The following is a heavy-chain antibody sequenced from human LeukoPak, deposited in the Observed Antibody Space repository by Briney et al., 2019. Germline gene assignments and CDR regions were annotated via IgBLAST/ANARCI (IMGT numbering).Heavy chain of an antibody. V-gene: IGHV1-18*01. CDR1: GGTFSSYA. CDR2: ISAYNGNT. CDR3: AIQCGGDCYYDAFDI. D-gene: IGHD2-21*01. Sequence: ASVKVSCKASGGTFSSYAISWVRQAPGQGLEWMGWISAYNGNTNYAQKLQGRVTMTTDTSTSTAYMELRSLRSDDTAVYYCAIQCGGDCYYDAFDIWGQGTMVTVSS. J-gene: IGHJ3*02.